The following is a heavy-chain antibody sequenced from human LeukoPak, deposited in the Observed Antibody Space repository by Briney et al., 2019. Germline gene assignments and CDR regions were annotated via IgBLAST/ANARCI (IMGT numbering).Heavy chain of an antibody. CDR2: INQDGNEK. Sequence: GGSLRLACAASGFTFSSYWMSWVRQVPGKGLEWVANINQDGNEKFYVDSVRGRFTISRGDAENSLFLQMNSLGPEDTAVYYCARIYDSIRDHSGFGYWGQGTLVTVSS. CDR1: GFTFSSYW. D-gene: IGHD5-12*01. J-gene: IGHJ4*02. V-gene: IGHV3-7*02. CDR3: ARIYDSIRDHSGFGY.